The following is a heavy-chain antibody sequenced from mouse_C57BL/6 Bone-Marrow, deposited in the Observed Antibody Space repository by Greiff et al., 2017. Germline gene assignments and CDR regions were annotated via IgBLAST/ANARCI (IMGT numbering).Heavy chain of an antibody. V-gene: IGHV1-81*01. Sequence: VMLVESGAELARPGASVKLSCKASGYTFTSYGISWVKQRTGQGLEWIGEIYPRSGNTYYNEKFKGKATLTADKSSSTAYMELRSLTSDDSAVYFCARWDYSNYLYAMDYWGQGTSVTVSS. J-gene: IGHJ4*01. CDR2: IYPRSGNT. CDR1: GYTFTSYG. CDR3: ARWDYSNYLYAMDY. D-gene: IGHD2-5*01.